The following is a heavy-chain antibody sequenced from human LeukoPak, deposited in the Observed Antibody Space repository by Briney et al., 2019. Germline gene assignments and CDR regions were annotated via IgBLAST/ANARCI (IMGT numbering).Heavy chain of an antibody. V-gene: IGHV3-20*04. CDR2: INWTGGST. D-gene: IGHD3-10*01. J-gene: IGHJ4*02. CDR3: ARDSYYYGSGYFDY. Sequence: PGGSLRLSCAASGFTFDDYGMSWVRQAPGKGLEGVSCINWTGGSTAYADSVKCRFTISRDNAKNSLYLQMNSLRAEDTPLYYCARDSYYYGSGYFDYWGQGTLVTVSS. CDR1: GFTFDDYG.